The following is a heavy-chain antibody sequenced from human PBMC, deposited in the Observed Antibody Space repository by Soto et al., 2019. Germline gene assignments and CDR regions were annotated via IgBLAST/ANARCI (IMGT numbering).Heavy chain of an antibody. CDR3: ARVSSSSFIDY. CDR2: INHSGST. CDR1: GGSFSGYY. D-gene: IGHD6-13*01. J-gene: IGHJ4*02. Sequence: SETLSLTCAVYGGSFSGYYWSWIRQPPGKGLEWIGEINHSGSTNYNPSLKSRVTISVDTSKNQFSLKLSSVTAADTAVYYCARVSSSSFIDYWGQGTLVTVSS. V-gene: IGHV4-34*01.